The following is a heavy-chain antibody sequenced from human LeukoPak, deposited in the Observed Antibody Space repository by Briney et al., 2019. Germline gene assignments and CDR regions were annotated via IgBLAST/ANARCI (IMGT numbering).Heavy chain of an antibody. Sequence: GGSLRLSCAASGFTFGTYTMNWVRQAPGKGLEWVSSINGSGDYIRYADSVEGRITVSRDNGKDSLYLQMSSLRVEDTAVYYYVRIPNNAGFPNWFDPWGQGTLVIVSS. J-gene: IGHJ5*02. CDR3: VRIPNNAGFPNWFDP. CDR1: GFTFGTYT. D-gene: IGHD2-8*01. V-gene: IGHV3-21*01. CDR2: INGSGDYI.